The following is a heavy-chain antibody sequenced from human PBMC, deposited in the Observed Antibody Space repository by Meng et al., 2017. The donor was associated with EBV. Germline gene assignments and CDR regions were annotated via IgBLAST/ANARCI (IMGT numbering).Heavy chain of an antibody. CDR2: ISSSSSYI. D-gene: IGHD4-17*01. CDR1: GFNLGSHS. V-gene: IGHV3-21*01. CDR3: ARNRGNGDYYFDY. Sequence: LFKPGCSFGLSRATFGFNLGSHSMNWVRQAPVKGLEWVSSISSSSSYIYYADSVKGRFTISRDNAKNSLYLQMNSLRAEDTAVYYCARNRGNGDYYFDYWGQGTLVTVSS. J-gene: IGHJ4*02.